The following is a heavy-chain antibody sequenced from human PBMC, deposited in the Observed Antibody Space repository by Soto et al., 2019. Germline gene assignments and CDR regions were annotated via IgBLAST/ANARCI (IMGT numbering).Heavy chain of an antibody. D-gene: IGHD6-13*01. J-gene: IGHJ5*02. Sequence: EVQLVESGGGLVQPGGSLRLSCAASGFTFDDYVMHWVRQGPGKGLEWVSGISWKSGTIGYADFVKGRFTISRDNGKNSLYLEMNSLRAEDTAFYYCPKDLSAQSDSWLNWFDPWGQGTLVTVSS. CDR1: GFTFDDYV. CDR3: PKDLSAQSDSWLNWFDP. V-gene: IGHV3-9*01. CDR2: ISWKSGTI.